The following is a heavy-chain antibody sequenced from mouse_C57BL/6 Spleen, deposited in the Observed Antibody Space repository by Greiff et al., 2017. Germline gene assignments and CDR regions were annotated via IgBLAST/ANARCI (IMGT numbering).Heavy chain of an antibody. V-gene: IGHV2-9-1*01. D-gene: IGHD1-1*01. J-gene: IGHJ1*03. CDR1: GFSLTSYA. CDR2: IWTGGGT. Sequence: VKLMESGPGLVAPSQSLSITCTVSGFSLTSYAISWVRQPPGKGLEWLGVIWTGGGTNYNSALKSRLSISKDNSKSQVFLKMNSLQTDDTARYYCARKFHYTTVVPNWYFDVWGTGTTVTVSS. CDR3: ARKFHYTTVVPNWYFDV.